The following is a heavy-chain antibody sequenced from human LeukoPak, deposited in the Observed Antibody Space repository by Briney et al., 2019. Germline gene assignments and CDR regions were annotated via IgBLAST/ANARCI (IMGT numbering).Heavy chain of an antibody. CDR1: GGSISSYY. V-gene: IGHV4-59*01. D-gene: IGHD3-3*01. Sequence: SETLSLTCTVSGGSISSYYWSWIRQPPGKGLEWIGYIYYSGSTNYNPSLKSRVTISVDTSKNQFSLKLSSVTAADTVVYYCARRTMGFDYWGQGTLVTVSS. CDR3: ARRTMGFDY. CDR2: IYYSGST. J-gene: IGHJ4*02.